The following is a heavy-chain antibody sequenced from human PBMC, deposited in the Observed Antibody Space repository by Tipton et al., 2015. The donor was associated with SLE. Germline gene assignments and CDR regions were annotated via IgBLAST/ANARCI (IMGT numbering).Heavy chain of an antibody. V-gene: IGHV3-33*01. Sequence: RSLRLSCAASGFIFSQYGMDWVRQAPGKGLEWVASIWNDGGNKYYADSVKGRFTISRDSSKNTLYLEMNSLRAEDTAIYYCARSEWGQWPSWFDPWGQGTLVTVSS. CDR1: GFIFSQYG. J-gene: IGHJ5*02. CDR3: ARSEWGQWPSWFDP. D-gene: IGHD6-19*01. CDR2: IWNDGGNK.